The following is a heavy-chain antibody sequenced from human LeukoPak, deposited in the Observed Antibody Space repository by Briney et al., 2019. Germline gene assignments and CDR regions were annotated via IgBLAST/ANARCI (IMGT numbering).Heavy chain of an antibody. CDR3: ARDREYYDILTGHTHGFDY. CDR2: ISAYDGNT. D-gene: IGHD3-9*01. V-gene: IGHV1-18*01. Sequence: ASVKVSCKASGYTFTSYGISWVRHAPGQGLEWMGWISAYDGNTNYAQKLQGRVTMTTDTSTSTAYMGLRSLRSDDTSVYYCARDREYYDILTGHTHGFDYWGQGTLVTVSS. CDR1: GYTFTSYG. J-gene: IGHJ4*02.